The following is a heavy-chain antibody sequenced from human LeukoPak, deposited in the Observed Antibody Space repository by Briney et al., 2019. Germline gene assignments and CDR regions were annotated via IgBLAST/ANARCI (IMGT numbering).Heavy chain of an antibody. CDR1: GFTFSSYW. Sequence: GGSLRLSCEASGFTFSSYWMHWVRQAPGKGLVWVSRINSDGSSTSYADSVKGRFTISRDNAKNTLYLQMNSLRAEDTAVYYCARGRALYDILTLGYWGQGTLVTVSS. CDR2: INSDGSST. V-gene: IGHV3-74*01. J-gene: IGHJ4*02. CDR3: ARGRALYDILTLGY. D-gene: IGHD3-9*01.